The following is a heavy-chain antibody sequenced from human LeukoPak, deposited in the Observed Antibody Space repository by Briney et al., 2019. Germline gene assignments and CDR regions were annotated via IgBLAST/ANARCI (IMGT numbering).Heavy chain of an antibody. D-gene: IGHD5-18*01. V-gene: IGHV3-64D*09. CDR3: VKTVIQLSLRGGFDY. J-gene: IGHJ4*02. CDR2: IRSNGRST. Sequence: GGSLRLSCSASGFTFSSYAMHWVRQAPGKGLEYVSAIRSNGRSTYYADSVKGRFTISRDNSKNTLYLQMSSLRAEDTAVYYCVKTVIQLSLRGGFDYWGQGTLVTVSS. CDR1: GFTFSSYA.